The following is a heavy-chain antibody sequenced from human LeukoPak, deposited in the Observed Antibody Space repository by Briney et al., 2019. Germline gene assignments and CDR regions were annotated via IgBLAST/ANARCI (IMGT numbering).Heavy chain of an antibody. V-gene: IGHV3-23*01. J-gene: IGHJ1*01. Sequence: AGGSLRLSCAASGFTFRSYAMSWVRQAPGKGLEWVSAISGSGGSTYYADSVKGRFTISRDNSKNTLYLQMNSLRAEDTAVYYCAKDAYYDILTGYPVRYFQHWGQGTLVTVSS. CDR3: AKDAYYDILTGYPVRYFQH. D-gene: IGHD3-9*01. CDR2: ISGSGGST. CDR1: GFTFRSYA.